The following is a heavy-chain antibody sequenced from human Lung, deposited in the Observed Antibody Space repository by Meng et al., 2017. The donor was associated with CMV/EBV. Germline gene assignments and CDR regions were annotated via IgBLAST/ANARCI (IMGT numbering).Heavy chain of an antibody. D-gene: IGHD6-6*01. CDR2: ISFDGGTR. Sequence: GESLKISCAASGFTFSRYAFHWVRQAPGKGLEWVAVISFDGGTRYYADSVKGRFTISRDSSRNSLYLQLNSLRPEDTAVYYCVREYGSSSAFDYWGQGTLVTVSS. J-gene: IGHJ4*02. V-gene: IGHV3-30*14. CDR3: VREYGSSSAFDY. CDR1: GFTFSRYA.